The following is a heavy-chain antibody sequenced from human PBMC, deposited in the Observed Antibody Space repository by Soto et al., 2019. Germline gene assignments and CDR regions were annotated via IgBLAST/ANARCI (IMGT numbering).Heavy chain of an antibody. J-gene: IGHJ4*02. V-gene: IGHV3-33*03. CDR3: AGHLGASGNFE. CDR1: GFNFNTFG. Sequence: PGGSLRLSCAASGFNFNTFGMHWVRQAPGKGLEWVAMIWHDATNKYYADSVKGRCIISRDNSNNILYLQLNSLRVEDTAVYYCAGHLGASGNFEWGPGTLVTVSS. CDR2: IWHDATNK. D-gene: IGHD3-22*01.